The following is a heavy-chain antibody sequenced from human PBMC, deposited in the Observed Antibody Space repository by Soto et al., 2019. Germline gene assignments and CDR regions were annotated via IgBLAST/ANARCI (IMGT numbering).Heavy chain of an antibody. J-gene: IGHJ3*02. Sequence: EVQLVQSGAEVKKPGESLKISCKGSGYSFTSYWIGWVRQMPGKGLEWMGIIYPGDSDTRYSPSFQGQVTISADKSIRTAYLQWSSLKASDTAMYYCALGPGYFDWLLPDGAFDIWGQGTMVTVSS. D-gene: IGHD3-9*01. CDR1: GYSFTSYW. CDR2: IYPGDSDT. V-gene: IGHV5-51*01. CDR3: ALGPGYFDWLLPDGAFDI.